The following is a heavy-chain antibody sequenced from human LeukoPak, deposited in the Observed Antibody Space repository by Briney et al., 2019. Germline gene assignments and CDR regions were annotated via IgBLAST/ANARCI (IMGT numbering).Heavy chain of an antibody. J-gene: IGHJ5*02. CDR2: MNPNSGNT. CDR1: GYTFTSYD. Sequence: ASVKVSCKASGYTFTSYDINWVRQATGQGLEWMGWMNPNSGNTGYAQKFQGRVTMTRNTSISTAYMELSSLRSEDTAVYYCARGGEHCSSTSCPNWFDPWGQGTLVTVSS. CDR3: ARGGEHCSSTSCPNWFDP. D-gene: IGHD2-2*01. V-gene: IGHV1-8*01.